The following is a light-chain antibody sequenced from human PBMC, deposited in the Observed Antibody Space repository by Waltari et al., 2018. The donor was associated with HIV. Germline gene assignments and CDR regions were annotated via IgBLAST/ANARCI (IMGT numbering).Light chain of an antibody. Sequence: EIVLTQSPGTLSLSPGERATLSCRARQSVSRNYLAWYQHKPGQAPRLLIYGASSRATGIPDRFSGSGSGTDFTLTISRLEPEDFAVYYCQQYGGSPYTFGQGTKLEIK. CDR3: QQYGGSPYT. J-gene: IGKJ2*01. CDR2: GAS. V-gene: IGKV3-20*01. CDR1: QSVSRNY.